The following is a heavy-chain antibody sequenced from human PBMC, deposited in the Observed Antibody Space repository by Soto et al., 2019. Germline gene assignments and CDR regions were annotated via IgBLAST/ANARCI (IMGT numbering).Heavy chain of an antibody. Sequence: SETLSLTCTVSGDSISSGNKYWSWIRQPPGKGLEWIGYIFSSGTTYYDPSLKSRLTMSLDASQNQFSLKLNSLTDADTAVYFCARVPSPFDYYYAMDVWGQGTTVTVSS. CDR3: ARVPSPFDYYYAMDV. V-gene: IGHV4-30-4*01. CDR2: IFSSGTT. D-gene: IGHD3-16*01. J-gene: IGHJ6*02. CDR1: GDSISSGNKY.